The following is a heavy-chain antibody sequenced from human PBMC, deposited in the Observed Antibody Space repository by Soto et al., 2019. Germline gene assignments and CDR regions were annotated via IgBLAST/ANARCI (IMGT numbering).Heavy chain of an antibody. D-gene: IGHD5-18*01. CDR1: GFTFSSYG. J-gene: IGHJ4*02. CDR3: ASRGYSYELDY. CDR2: ISYDGSNK. Sequence: GGSLRLSCAASGFTFSSYGMHWVRQAPGKGLEWVAVISYDGSNKYYADSVKGRFTISXXXXXXTXYXQXXXLRAXDTAVYYCASRGYSYELDYWGQGTLVTVSS. V-gene: IGHV3-30*03.